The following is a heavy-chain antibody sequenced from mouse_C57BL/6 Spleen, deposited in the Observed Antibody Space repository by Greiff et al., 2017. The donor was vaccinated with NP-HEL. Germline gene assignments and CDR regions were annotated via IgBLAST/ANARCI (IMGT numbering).Heavy chain of an antibody. D-gene: IGHD2-9*01. CDR1: GYTFTEYT. V-gene: IGHV1-62-2*01. J-gene: IGHJ3*01. CDR2: FYPGRGSI. Sequence: QVQLQQSGAELVKPGASVKLSCKASGYTFTEYTIHWVKQRSGQGLEWIGWFYPGRGSIKYNEKFKDKATLTADKSSSTVYMELSRLTSEDSAVYFCARHEDPYYGYDVRFAYWGQGALVTVSA. CDR3: ARHEDPYYGYDVRFAY.